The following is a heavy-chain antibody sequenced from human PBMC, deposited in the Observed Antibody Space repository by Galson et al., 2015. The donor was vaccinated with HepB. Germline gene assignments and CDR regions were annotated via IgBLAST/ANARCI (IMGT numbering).Heavy chain of an antibody. V-gene: IGHV1-69*06. J-gene: IGHJ6*02. CDR3: ARDLLGYCSSTSCLWGSYYYYGMDV. CDR2: IIPIFGTA. CDR1: GGTFSSYA. D-gene: IGHD2-2*01. Sequence: SVTVSCKASGGTFSSYAISWVRQAPGQGLEWMGGIIPIFGTANYAQKFQGRVTITADKSTSTAYMELSSLRSEDTAVYYCARDLLGYCSSTSCLWGSYYYYGMDVWGQGTTVTVSS.